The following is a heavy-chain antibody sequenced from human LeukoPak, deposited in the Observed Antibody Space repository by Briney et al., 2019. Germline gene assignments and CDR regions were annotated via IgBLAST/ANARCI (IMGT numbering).Heavy chain of an antibody. CDR2: IKSKTDGGTT. CDR3: TTRYCSGGRCDY. Sequence: PGGSLRLSCAVSGLNFPSAWMNWVRQAPGKGLEWVGRIKSKTDGGTTDYAAPVKGRFTISRDDSKTTLYLQMNSLKTEDTAVYYCTTRYCSGGRCDYWGQGTLVTVSS. J-gene: IGHJ4*02. D-gene: IGHD2-15*01. CDR1: GLNFPSAW. V-gene: IGHV3-15*01.